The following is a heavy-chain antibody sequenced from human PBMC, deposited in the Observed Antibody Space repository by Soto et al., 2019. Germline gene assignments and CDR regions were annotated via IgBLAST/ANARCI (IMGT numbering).Heavy chain of an antibody. CDR1: GFTFDGYA. J-gene: IGHJ5*02. Sequence: EVQLVESGGGLVQPGRSLRLSCAASGFTFDGYAMHWVRQAPGKGLEWVSGISWNSGSIGYADSVKGRFTSSRDNAKNSLYLQMTSLRAEDMALYYCAKDIHPGGGYGEPWFDPWGQGTLVTVSS. V-gene: IGHV3-9*03. CDR3: AKDIHPGGGYGEPWFDP. CDR2: ISWNSGSI. D-gene: IGHD5-12*01.